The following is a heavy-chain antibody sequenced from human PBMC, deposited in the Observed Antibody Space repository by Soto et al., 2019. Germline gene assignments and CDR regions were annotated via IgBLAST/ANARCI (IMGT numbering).Heavy chain of an antibody. CDR2: INSRSTSI. CDR3: ARDEGTVVVVATYYYYGMDV. CDR1: GFTFSTYA. J-gene: IGHJ6*02. D-gene: IGHD2-15*01. Sequence: EMQLVESGGGLVQPGGSLRLSCAASGFTFSTYAMNWVRQAPGKGLEWVSYINSRSTSIYYADSVKGRFTISRDNAKNSLFLQMNSLRDEDTAVYYCARDEGTVVVVATYYYYGMDVWGQGTTVTVSS. V-gene: IGHV3-48*02.